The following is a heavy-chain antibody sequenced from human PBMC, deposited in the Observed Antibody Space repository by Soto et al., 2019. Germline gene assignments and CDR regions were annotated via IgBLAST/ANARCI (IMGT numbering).Heavy chain of an antibody. CDR1: GFSFSRYE. Sequence: SLRLSCAASGFSFSRYEMNWVRQAPGKGLEWVSYINTRGNIMHYADSVRGRFTVSRDNAENSLYLQMNSLRAEDTGVYYCARDIDYYDSSGYQDYWGQGTPVTVSS. CDR3: ARDIDYYDSSGYQDY. V-gene: IGHV3-48*03. D-gene: IGHD3-22*01. CDR2: INTRGNIM. J-gene: IGHJ4*02.